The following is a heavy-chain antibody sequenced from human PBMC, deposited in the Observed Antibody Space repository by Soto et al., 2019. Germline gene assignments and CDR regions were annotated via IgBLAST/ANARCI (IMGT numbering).Heavy chain of an antibody. V-gene: IGHV3-21*01. CDR1: VFTFSSYS. J-gene: IGHJ3*02. CDR2: ISSSSSYI. CDR3: ARASYGTDAFDI. D-gene: IGHD5-18*01. Sequence: LRISCAASVFTFSSYSMNWVRQAPGKGLEWVSSISSSSSYIYYADSVKGRFTISRDNAKNSLYLQMNSLRAEDTAVYYCARASYGTDAFDIWGQGTMVTVSS.